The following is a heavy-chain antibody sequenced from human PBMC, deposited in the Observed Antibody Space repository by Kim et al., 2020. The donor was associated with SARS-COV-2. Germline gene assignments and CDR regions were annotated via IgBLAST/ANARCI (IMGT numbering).Heavy chain of an antibody. CDR3: ARMGRGVRYVNAFDI. V-gene: IGHV3-20*01. CDR1: GFTFDDYG. Sequence: GGSLRLSCAASGFTFDDYGMSWVRQAPGKGLEWVSGINWNGGSTGYADSVKGRFTISRDNAKDSLYLQMNSLRAEDTALYHCARMGRGVRYVNAFDIWGQGTMVTVSS. J-gene: IGHJ3*02. D-gene: IGHD3-9*01. CDR2: INWNGGST.